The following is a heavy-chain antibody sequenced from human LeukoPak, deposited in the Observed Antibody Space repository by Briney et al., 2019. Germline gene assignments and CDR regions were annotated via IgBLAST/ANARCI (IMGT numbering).Heavy chain of an antibody. D-gene: IGHD2-15*01. CDR1: GFTFSSYA. V-gene: IGHV3-30-3*01. Sequence: GRYLRLSCAASGFTFSSYAMHWVRQAPGKGLEWVAVISYDGGNRYYADSVKGRFTISRDNSKNTLYLQMNSLRAEDTAVYYCARSSVVVAATPEFGYFDYWGQGTLVTVSS. J-gene: IGHJ4*02. CDR2: ISYDGGNR. CDR3: ARSSVVVAATPEFGYFDY.